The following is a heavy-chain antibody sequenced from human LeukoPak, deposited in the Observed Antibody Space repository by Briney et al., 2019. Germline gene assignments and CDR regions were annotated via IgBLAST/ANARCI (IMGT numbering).Heavy chain of an antibody. CDR2: ISSSGNAI. CDR1: GFTFSSYS. V-gene: IGHV3-48*04. CDR3: AKDIRRRQLWNFDL. J-gene: IGHJ2*01. Sequence: PGGSLRLSCAASGFTFSSYSMNWVRQAPGKGLEWLSYISSSGNAIFYSDSVKGRFTISRDNAKNSLYLQMNSLRAEDTALYYCAKDIRRRQLWNFDLWGRGTLVTVSS. D-gene: IGHD5-18*01.